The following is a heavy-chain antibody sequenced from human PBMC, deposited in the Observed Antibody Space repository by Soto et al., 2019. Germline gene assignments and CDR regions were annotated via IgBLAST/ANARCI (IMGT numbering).Heavy chain of an antibody. CDR2: IIPILGIA. CDR3: ASGAGTMIVVPPLY. Sequence: QVQLVQSGAEVKQPGSSVKVSCKASGGTFSSYTISWVRQAPGQGLEWMGRIIPILGIANYAQKFQGRVTITADKTTSTAYMELSSLRSEDTAVYYCASGAGTMIVVPPLYWGQGTLVTVSS. D-gene: IGHD3-22*01. CDR1: GGTFSSYT. V-gene: IGHV1-69*02. J-gene: IGHJ4*02.